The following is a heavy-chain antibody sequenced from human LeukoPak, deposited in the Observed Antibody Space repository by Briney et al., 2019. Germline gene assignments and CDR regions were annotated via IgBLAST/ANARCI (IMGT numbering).Heavy chain of an antibody. CDR2: ISAYNGNT. D-gene: IGHD2/OR15-2a*01. CDR1: GGTFSSYA. CDR3: ARGTFISPFDY. Sequence: GSSVKVSCKASGGTFSSYAISWVRQAPGQGLEWMGWISAYNGNTNYAQKLQGRVTMTTDTSTSTAYMELRSLRSDDTAVYYCARGTFISPFDYWGQGTLVTVSS. J-gene: IGHJ4*02. V-gene: IGHV1-18*01.